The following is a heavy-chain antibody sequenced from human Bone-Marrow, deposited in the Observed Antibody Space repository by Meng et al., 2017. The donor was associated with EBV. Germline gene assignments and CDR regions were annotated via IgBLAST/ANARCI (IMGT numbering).Heavy chain of an antibody. J-gene: IGHJ4*02. CDR1: GFTFSDYY. CDR2: ISSSGSTM. Sequence: VQLVGVGGGLVKPGGSLRLSCAASGFTFSDYYMSWIRQAPGKGLEWVSYISSSGSTMYYADSVKGRFTISRDNAKNSLYLQMNSLRADDTAVYYCARAFRSGYDYYWGQGTLVTVSS. D-gene: IGHD5-12*01. V-gene: IGHV3-11*01. CDR3: ARAFRSGYDYY.